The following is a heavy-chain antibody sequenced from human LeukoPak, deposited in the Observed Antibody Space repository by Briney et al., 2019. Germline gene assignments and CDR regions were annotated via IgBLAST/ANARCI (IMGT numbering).Heavy chain of an antibody. D-gene: IGHD3-16*01. J-gene: IGHJ3*02. CDR1: GGSFSGYY. Sequence: SSETLSLTCAVYGGSFSGYYWSWIRQPPGKGLEWIGEINHSGSTNYNPSLKSRVTISVDTSKNQFSLKLSSVTAADTAVYYCARDRAGGSQNAFDIWGQGTMVTVSS. CDR2: INHSGST. CDR3: ARDRAGGSQNAFDI. V-gene: IGHV4-34*01.